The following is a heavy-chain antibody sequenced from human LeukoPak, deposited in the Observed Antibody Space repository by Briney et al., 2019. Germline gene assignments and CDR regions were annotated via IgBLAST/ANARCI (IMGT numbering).Heavy chain of an antibody. CDR2: INHSGST. Sequence: SETLSLTCAVYGGSFSGYYWSWIRQPPGKALEWIAEINHSGSTNYNPSLKSRVTISVDTSKNQFSLKLSSVTAADTAVYYCARRSLVPPAIRNDHWGQGNLVTVSS. D-gene: IGHD2-2*02. CDR1: GGSFSGYY. V-gene: IGHV4-34*01. J-gene: IGHJ4*02. CDR3: ARRSLVPPAIRNDH.